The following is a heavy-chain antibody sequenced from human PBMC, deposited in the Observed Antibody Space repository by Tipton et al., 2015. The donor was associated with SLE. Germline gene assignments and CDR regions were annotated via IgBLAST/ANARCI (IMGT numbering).Heavy chain of an antibody. CDR1: GFSITSGHY. J-gene: IGHJ4*02. Sequence: LRLSCSVSGFSITSGHYWGWIRQPPGKGLEWIGEINHSGTTNYSPSLQSRVTMSVDTSKNQFSLHVRSVTAADAAVYYCASRRGYITWSAQYYFDSWGRGTLVTVSS. CDR3: ASRRGYITWSAQYYFDS. V-gene: IGHV4-38-2*02. D-gene: IGHD3-10*01. CDR2: INHSGTT.